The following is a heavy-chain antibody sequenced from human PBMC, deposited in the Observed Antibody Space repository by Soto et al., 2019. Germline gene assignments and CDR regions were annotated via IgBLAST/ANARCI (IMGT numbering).Heavy chain of an antibody. D-gene: IGHD2-2*02. CDR2: IYHSGST. V-gene: IGHV4-30-2*01. J-gene: IGHJ5*02. CDR3: ARGEGYCSSTSCYTGWFDP. Sequence: PLSLTCAVSGGSTSSGGYSWSWIRQPPGKGLEWIGYIYHSGSTYYNPSLKSRVTISVDRSKNQFSLKLSSVTAADTAVYYCARGEGYCSSTSCYTGWFDPWGQGTLVTVSS. CDR1: GGSTSSGGYS.